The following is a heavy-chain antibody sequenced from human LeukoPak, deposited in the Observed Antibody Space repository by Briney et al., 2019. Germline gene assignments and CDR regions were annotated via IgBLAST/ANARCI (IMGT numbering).Heavy chain of an antibody. CDR1: DGSISSNSYY. CDR3: AKGGYYDSSGYSYVFDI. J-gene: IGHJ3*02. Sequence: SETLSLTCTVSDGSISSNSYYWGWIRQPPGKGLEWIANIYYSGNTYYNPSLKSRVTISVDTSKNQFSLKLRSVTAADTAVYYCAKGGYYDSSGYSYVFDIWGQGTMVTVSS. CDR2: IYYSGNT. D-gene: IGHD3-22*01. V-gene: IGHV4-39*07.